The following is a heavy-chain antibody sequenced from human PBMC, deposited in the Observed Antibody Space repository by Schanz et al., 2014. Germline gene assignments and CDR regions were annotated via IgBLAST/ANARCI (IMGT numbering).Heavy chain of an antibody. CDR3: AKGRFGELSAFDI. CDR1: GFTLSNYA. CDR2: LSEGGGGT. V-gene: IGHV3-23*04. J-gene: IGHJ3*02. Sequence: VQLVESGGGLVQPGGSLRLSCAASGFTLSNYAMSWVRQAPGKGLEWVSALSEGGGGTHYADSVRGRFTISSDSSKNTLYLQMNSLRAEDTAVYYCAKGRFGELSAFDIWGQGTMVTVSS. D-gene: IGHD3-10*01.